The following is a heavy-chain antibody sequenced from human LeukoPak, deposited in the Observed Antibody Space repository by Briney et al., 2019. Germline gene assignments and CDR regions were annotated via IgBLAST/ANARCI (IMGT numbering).Heavy chain of an antibody. CDR3: AKDLSSSSSGKFVS. D-gene: IGHD6-6*01. CDR2: IRDSGGST. CDR1: GFTFSNYA. V-gene: IGHV3-23*01. J-gene: IGHJ4*02. Sequence: PGGSLRLSCAASGFTFSNYAMSWVRQAPGKGLEWVPAIRDSGGSTDYTDSVKGRFTISRDNSKNTLYLQMNSLRAEDTAVYYCAKDLSSSSSGKFVSWGQGTLVTVSS.